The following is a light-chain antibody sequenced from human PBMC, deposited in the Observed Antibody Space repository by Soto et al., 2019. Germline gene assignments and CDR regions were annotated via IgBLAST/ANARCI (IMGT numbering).Light chain of an antibody. Sequence: EIVLTQSPATLSLSPGERATLSCRASQSVSTYLAWYQQKPGQAPRLLIYDASNRATGIPARFSGSGSGTDFTLTLSSLEPEDFAVYYCHQRSNWPLTFGGGTKVEIK. CDR3: HQRSNWPLT. CDR2: DAS. J-gene: IGKJ4*01. CDR1: QSVSTY. V-gene: IGKV3-11*01.